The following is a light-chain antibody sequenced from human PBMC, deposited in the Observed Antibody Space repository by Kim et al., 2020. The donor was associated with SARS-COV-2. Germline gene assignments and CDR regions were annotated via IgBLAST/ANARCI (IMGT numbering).Light chain of an antibody. Sequence: DIQMTQSPPSLSAYVGDRVTITCRASQSISSYLNWYQQKPGKAPKLLIYAASSLQGGVPSRFSGSGSGTDFTLTISSLQPEDFATYYCQQSYSTPITFGQGTRLEIK. V-gene: IGKV1-39*01. CDR1: QSISSY. CDR2: AAS. J-gene: IGKJ5*01. CDR3: QQSYSTPIT.